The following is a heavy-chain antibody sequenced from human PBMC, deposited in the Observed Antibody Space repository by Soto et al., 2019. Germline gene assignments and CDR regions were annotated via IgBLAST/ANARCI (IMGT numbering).Heavy chain of an antibody. CDR3: ARHGLSGASGSYYIDY. CDR1: GYSFTSYW. Sequence: GESLKICCKGSGYSFTSYWIGWVRQMPGKGLEWMGIIYPGDSDTRYSPSFQGQVTISADKSISTAYLQWSSLKASDTAMYYCARHGLSGASGSYYIDYWGQGTLVTVSS. D-gene: IGHD1-26*01. J-gene: IGHJ4*02. V-gene: IGHV5-51*01. CDR2: IYPGDSDT.